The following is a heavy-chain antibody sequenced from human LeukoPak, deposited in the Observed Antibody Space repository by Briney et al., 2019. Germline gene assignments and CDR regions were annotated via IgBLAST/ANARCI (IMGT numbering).Heavy chain of an antibody. CDR1: GGSISSYY. J-gene: IGHJ4*02. Sequence: SETLSLTCTVSGGSISSYYWSWVRQPPRKGLEWIGYIYYSGSTNYNPSRKSRVTISVDTSKTQFSLKLSSVTAADTAVYYCARRNSIAVAGTKERYYFDYWGQGTLVTVSS. D-gene: IGHD6-19*01. CDR3: ARRNSIAVAGTKERYYFDY. CDR2: IYYSGST. V-gene: IGHV4-59*08.